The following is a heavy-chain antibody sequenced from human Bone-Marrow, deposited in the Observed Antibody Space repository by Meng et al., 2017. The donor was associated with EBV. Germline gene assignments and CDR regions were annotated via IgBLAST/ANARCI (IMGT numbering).Heavy chain of an antibody. D-gene: IGHD2-15*01. CDR2: INTNTRDQ. V-gene: IGHV7-4-1*02. CDR1: GYTCGGHG. J-gene: IGHJ5*02. CDR3: ARARVLLWEGWFDP. Sequence: SGCEEEMTGTGRWGCLKAAGYTCGGHGEYLVRQGPGQGLGLKGWINTNTRDQTYAQCFTGRFVFSLDTSVSTGYLQISSLKAEDTAVYYCARARVLLWEGWFDPWGQGTLVTVSS.